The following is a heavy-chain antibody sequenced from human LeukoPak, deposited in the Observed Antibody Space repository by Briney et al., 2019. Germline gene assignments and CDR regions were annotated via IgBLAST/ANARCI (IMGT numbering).Heavy chain of an antibody. V-gene: IGHV3-74*01. CDR3: AREAGAAAVDR. D-gene: IGHD6-13*01. CDR1: GFTFSSYW. CDR2: INSDGSST. J-gene: IGHJ4*02. Sequence: GGSLRLSCAASGFTFSSYWMHWVRQAPGKGLEWVSRINSDGSSTSYADSVKGRFTISRDNAKNMLYLQMNSLRAEDTAVYYCAREAGAAAVDRWGQGTLVTVSS.